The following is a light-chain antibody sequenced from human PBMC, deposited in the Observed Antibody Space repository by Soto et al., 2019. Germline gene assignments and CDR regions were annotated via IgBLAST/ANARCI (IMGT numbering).Light chain of an antibody. CDR3: QQSYSTLYT. CDR2: GAS. CDR1: RSVSTN. V-gene: IGKV3-15*01. J-gene: IGKJ2*01. Sequence: EIVMTQSPATLSVSPGERATLSCRASRSVSTNLAWYQQKPGQAPRLLIYGASARATGIPARFSGSGSGTEFTLTISSLQSEDFALYYCQQSYSTLYTFGQGTKLEIK.